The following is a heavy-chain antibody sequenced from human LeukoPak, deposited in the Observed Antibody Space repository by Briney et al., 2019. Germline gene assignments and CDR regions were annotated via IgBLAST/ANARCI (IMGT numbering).Heavy chain of an antibody. V-gene: IGHV3-21*01. CDR3: STSYGGFDAFDI. CDR2: ISSSSSYI. D-gene: IGHD3-16*01. Sequence: PGGSLRLSCAASGFTFSSYSMNWVRQAPGKGLEWVSSISSSSSYIYYADSVKGRFTISRDNAKNSLYLQMNSLRAEDTAVYYCSTSYGGFDAFDIWGQGTMVTVSS. J-gene: IGHJ3*02. CDR1: GFTFSSYS.